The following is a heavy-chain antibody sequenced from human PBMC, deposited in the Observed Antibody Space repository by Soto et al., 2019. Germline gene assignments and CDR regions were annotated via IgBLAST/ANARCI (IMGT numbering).Heavy chain of an antibody. CDR2: ISGSGGST. V-gene: IGHV3-23*01. D-gene: IGHD6-6*01. J-gene: IGHJ4*02. Sequence: EVQLLESGGGLLQPGGSLRLSCAASGFTFSSYAMSWVRQAPGKGMAWVSAISGSGGSTYYADSVKGRFTISKDNAKNTLDLQMNSLRDEDTAVYYCAQAGGIAARSVPGYWGQGTLVTVSS. CDR1: GFTFSSYA. CDR3: AQAGGIAARSVPGY.